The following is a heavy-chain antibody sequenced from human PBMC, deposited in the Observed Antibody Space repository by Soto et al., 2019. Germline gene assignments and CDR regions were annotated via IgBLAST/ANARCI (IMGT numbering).Heavy chain of an antibody. CDR3: ARAEHGSGSPSNNWFDP. V-gene: IGHV4-30-2*01. J-gene: IGHJ5*02. D-gene: IGHD3-10*01. CDR1: GGSINSGGYS. Sequence: SETLSLTCAVSGGSINSGGYSWSWIRQPPGKGLEWIGYIYHSGSTYYNPSLKSRVTISVDRSKNQFSLKLSSVTAADTAVYYCARAEHGSGSPSNNWFDPWGQGTLVTVSS. CDR2: IYHSGST.